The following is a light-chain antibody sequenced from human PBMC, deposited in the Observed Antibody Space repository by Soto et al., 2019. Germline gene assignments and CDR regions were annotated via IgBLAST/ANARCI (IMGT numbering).Light chain of an antibody. V-gene: IGLV2-14*01. CDR3: SSYTSSSTRV. Sequence: QSVLTQPASVSGSPGQSITMSCTGTSSDVGGYNYVSWYQQHPGKAPKLMIYDVSNRPSGVSNRFSGSKSGNTASLTISGLQAEDEAEYYCSSYTSSSTRVFGGGTKLTVL. CDR1: SSDVGGYNY. J-gene: IGLJ2*01. CDR2: DVS.